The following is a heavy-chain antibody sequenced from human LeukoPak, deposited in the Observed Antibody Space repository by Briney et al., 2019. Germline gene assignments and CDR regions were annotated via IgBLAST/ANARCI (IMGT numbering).Heavy chain of an antibody. Sequence: GGSLRLSCAASGFTFSAYAISWVRQAPGKGLEWVSAISGSGGITYYADSAKGRFTISRGNSKNTLYLQMNSLRAEDTAVYYCAKHDPRRVVITNWFDPWGQGTLVTVSS. CDR1: GFTFSAYA. CDR3: AKHDPRRVVITNWFDP. V-gene: IGHV3-23*01. D-gene: IGHD3-22*01. CDR2: ISGSGGIT. J-gene: IGHJ5*02.